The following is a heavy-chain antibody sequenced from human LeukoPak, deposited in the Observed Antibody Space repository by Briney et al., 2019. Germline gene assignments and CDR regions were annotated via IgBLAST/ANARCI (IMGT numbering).Heavy chain of an antibody. D-gene: IGHD1-26*01. CDR3: ARTGRGIVGATRGPFDY. CDR2: ISAYNGNT. CDR1: GYTFTSYG. Sequence: ASVKVSCKASGYTFTSYGISWVRQAPGQGLEWMGWISAYNGNTNYAQKLQGRVTMTTDTSTSTAYMELRSLRSDDTAVYYCARTGRGIVGATRGPFDYWGQGTLVTVSS. J-gene: IGHJ4*02. V-gene: IGHV1-18*01.